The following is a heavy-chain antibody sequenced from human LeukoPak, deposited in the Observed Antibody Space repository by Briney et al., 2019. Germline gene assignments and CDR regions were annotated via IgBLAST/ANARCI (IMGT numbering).Heavy chain of an antibody. Sequence: SETLSLTCTVSGGSISSYYWSWIRQPPGKGLEWIGSVYYRGNTYYNPSLKSRVTISVDTSRNQLSLKLSSVTAADTAVYFCARDYGDNFFDFWGQGTLVTVSS. V-gene: IGHV4-59*12. CDR1: GGSISSYY. CDR2: VYYRGNT. CDR3: ARDYGDNFFDF. D-gene: IGHD4-17*01. J-gene: IGHJ4*02.